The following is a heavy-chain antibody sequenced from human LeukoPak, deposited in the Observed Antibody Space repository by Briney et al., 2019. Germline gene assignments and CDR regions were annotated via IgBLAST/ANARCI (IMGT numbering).Heavy chain of an antibody. CDR2: IYSDGSGGRT. Sequence: GGSLRLSCAASGFSVSSNYMSWVRQAPGKGLEWVSVIYSDGSGGRTYYADTVKGRFIISRDNSKNTLYLQMNSLRAEDTAVYYCAREGGAGYCSYTACALDNWGQGTLVTVSS. V-gene: IGHV3-66*01. CDR3: AREGGAGYCSYTACALDN. J-gene: IGHJ4*02. D-gene: IGHD2-15*01. CDR1: GFSVSSNY.